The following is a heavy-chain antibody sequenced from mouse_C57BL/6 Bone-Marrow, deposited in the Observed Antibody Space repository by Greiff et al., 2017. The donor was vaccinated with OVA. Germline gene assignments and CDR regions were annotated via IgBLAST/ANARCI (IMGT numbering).Heavy chain of an antibody. D-gene: IGHD1-1*01. CDR3: AISTGVAPRDD. J-gene: IGHJ2*01. CDR2: LLPGSGST. CDR1: GYTFTGYW. Sequence: VQLQQSGAELMKPGASVKLSCKATGYTFTGYWIEWVKRRPGHGLEWIGELLPGSGSTNYNEKFKGKATFTADTSSNPAYMQLSSLTTEDDAIEYCAISTGVAPRDDWGQGTTLTVSS. V-gene: IGHV1-9*01.